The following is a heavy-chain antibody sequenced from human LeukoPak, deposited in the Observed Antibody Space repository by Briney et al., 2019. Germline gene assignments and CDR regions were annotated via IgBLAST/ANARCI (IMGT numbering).Heavy chain of an antibody. J-gene: IGHJ3*02. Sequence: SETLSFTCAVYGGSFSGYYWSWIRQPPGKGLEWIGEINHSGSTNYNPSLKSRVTISVDTSKNQFSLKLSSVTAADTAVYYCAKVDYCSSTSCYGVFAFDIWGQGTMVTVSS. CDR3: AKVDYCSSTSCYGVFAFDI. D-gene: IGHD2-2*01. CDR1: GGSFSGYY. CDR2: INHSGST. V-gene: IGHV4-34*01.